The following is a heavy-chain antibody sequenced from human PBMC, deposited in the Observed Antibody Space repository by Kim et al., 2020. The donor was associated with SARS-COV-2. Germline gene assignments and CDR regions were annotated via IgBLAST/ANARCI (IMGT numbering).Heavy chain of an antibody. D-gene: IGHD2-2*01. Sequence: ASVKVSCKASGYTFTDYYIHWVRQAPGQGLEWMGWINPDSGGTNNAQKFQGRVTMTRGTSTSAVYIELSTLRSDDTAIYYCARGGGCSRTSCYGLFDFWGQGTLVTVSS. J-gene: IGHJ4*02. V-gene: IGHV1-2*02. CDR2: INPDSGGT. CDR3: ARGGGCSRTSCYGLFDF. CDR1: GYTFTDYY.